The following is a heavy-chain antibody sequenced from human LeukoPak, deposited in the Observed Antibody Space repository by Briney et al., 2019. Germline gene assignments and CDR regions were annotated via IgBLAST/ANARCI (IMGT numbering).Heavy chain of an antibody. CDR1: GGTFSSYA. D-gene: IGHD3-10*01. CDR2: IIPIFGTA. V-gene: IGHV1-69*05. CDR3: ARSGNYCYGSGSYFGGFVY. Sequence: GSSVKVSCKASGGTFSSYAISWVRQAPGQGLEWMGGIIPIFGTANYAQKFQGRVTITTDESTSTAYMELSSLRSEDTAVYSCARSGNYCYGSGSYFGGFVYWGQGTLVIVSS. J-gene: IGHJ4*02.